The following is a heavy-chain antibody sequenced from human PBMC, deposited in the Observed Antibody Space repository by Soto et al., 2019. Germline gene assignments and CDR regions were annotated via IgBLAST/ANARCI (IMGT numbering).Heavy chain of an antibody. CDR1: GGSISSSSYY. V-gene: IGHV4-39*01. D-gene: IGHD3-10*01. CDR2: IYYSGST. Sequence: PSETLSLTCTVSGGSISSSSYYWGWIRQPPGKGLEWIGSIYYSGSTYYNPSLKSRVTISVDTSKNQFSLKLSSVTAADTAVYYCARQDTFWFGELQFYWFDPWGQGTLVTVSS. CDR3: ARQDTFWFGELQFYWFDP. J-gene: IGHJ5*02.